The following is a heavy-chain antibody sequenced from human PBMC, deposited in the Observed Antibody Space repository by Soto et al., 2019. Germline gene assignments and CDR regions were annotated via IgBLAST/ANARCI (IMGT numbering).Heavy chain of an antibody. CDR3: ARDNGMAGSFDP. CDR2: ISFSSSTI. CDR1: GFIFSTYR. Sequence: EVQLVESGGGLVQPGGSLRLSCAASGFIFSTYRMNWVRQAPGKGLEWVSYISFSSSTIFYADSVRGRFTISRDNAKNSLYLQMNTLRDEDTAVYYCARDNGMAGSFDPWGQGTLVTVSS. D-gene: IGHD2-8*01. J-gene: IGHJ5*02. V-gene: IGHV3-48*02.